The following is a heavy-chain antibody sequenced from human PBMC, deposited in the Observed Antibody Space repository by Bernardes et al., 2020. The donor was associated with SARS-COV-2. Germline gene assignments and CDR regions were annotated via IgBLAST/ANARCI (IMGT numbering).Heavy chain of an antibody. CDR2: ISGSGGST. Sequence: GGSLRLSCAASGFTFSSYAMSWVRQAPGKGLEWVSAISGSGGSTYYADSVKGRFTISRDNSKNTLYLQMNSLRGEDTAVYYCARDLRTEYRSGWPLDYWGQGTLVTVSS. J-gene: IGHJ4*02. V-gene: IGHV3-23*01. D-gene: IGHD6-19*01. CDR1: GFTFSSYA. CDR3: ARDLRTEYRSGWPLDY.